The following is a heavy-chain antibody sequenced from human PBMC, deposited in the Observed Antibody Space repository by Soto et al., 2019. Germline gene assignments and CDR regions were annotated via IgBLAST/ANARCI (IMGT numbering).Heavy chain of an antibody. D-gene: IGHD3-3*01. CDR2: INHSGST. CDR3: ARVAADFWSGYYYWFDP. CDR1: GGSFSGYY. Sequence: SETLSLTCAVYGGSFSGYYWSWIRQPPGKGLEWIGEINHSGSTNYNPSLKSRVTISVDTSKNQFSLKLSSVTAADTAVYYCARVAADFWSGYYYWFDPWGQGPLVTVSS. J-gene: IGHJ5*02. V-gene: IGHV4-34*01.